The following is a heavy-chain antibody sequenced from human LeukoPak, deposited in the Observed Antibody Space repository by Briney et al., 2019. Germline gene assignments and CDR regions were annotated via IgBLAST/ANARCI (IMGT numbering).Heavy chain of an antibody. CDR2: VYYGRTT. V-gene: IGHV4-39*01. Sequence: SETLSLTCTVSAASFISSSHHWGWNRQSPGKGLEWIGTVYYGRTTYYNPFLDGRVTISLDTSANHFSLQLNSVTAADTAVYYCVRHDGRGGATMGAFDSWGQGSLVTVSS. D-gene: IGHD5-12*01. CDR1: AASFISSSHH. CDR3: VRHDGRGGATMGAFDS. J-gene: IGHJ5*01.